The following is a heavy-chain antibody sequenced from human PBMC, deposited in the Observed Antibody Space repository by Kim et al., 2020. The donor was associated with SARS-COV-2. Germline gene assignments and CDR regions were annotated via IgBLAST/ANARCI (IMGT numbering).Heavy chain of an antibody. Sequence: ASVKVSCKASGYTFTSYYMHWVRQAPGQGLEWMGIINPSGGSTSYAQKFQGRVTMTRDTSTSTVYMELSSLRSEDTAVYYCARDYYDSSGYQGGDYYFDYWGQGTLVTVSS. CDR2: INPSGGST. CDR1: GYTFTSYY. V-gene: IGHV1-46*01. CDR3: ARDYYDSSGYQGGDYYFDY. D-gene: IGHD3-22*01. J-gene: IGHJ4*02.